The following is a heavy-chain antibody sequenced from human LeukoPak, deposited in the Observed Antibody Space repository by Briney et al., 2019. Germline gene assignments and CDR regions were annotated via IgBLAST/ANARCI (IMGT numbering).Heavy chain of an antibody. D-gene: IGHD3-10*02. J-gene: IGHJ3*01. CDR3: ARDLGSGRGS. Sequence: GGSLRLSCAASGFTFSSYSMNWVRQAPGKGLEWVSVIYSGGTTYYADSVKGRFTISRDKSKNTLYLQMNGLRAEDTAVYYCARDLGSGRGSWGQGTMVTVSS. V-gene: IGHV3-53*01. CDR1: GFTFSSYS. CDR2: IYSGGTT.